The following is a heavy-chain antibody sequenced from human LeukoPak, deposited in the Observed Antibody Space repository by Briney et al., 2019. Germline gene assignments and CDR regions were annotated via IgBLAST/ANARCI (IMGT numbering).Heavy chain of an antibody. Sequence: ASVKVSCKASGYSFTGYYIHWMRQAPGQGLEWMGWINPNSGGTNYAQKFQGRVTMTRDTSISTAYMELTRLRSDDTAVYFCARDYYDILTGYYTDDAFDIWGQGTMVTVSS. CDR1: GYSFTGYY. CDR2: INPNSGGT. D-gene: IGHD3-9*01. CDR3: ARDYYDILTGYYTDDAFDI. J-gene: IGHJ3*02. V-gene: IGHV1-2*02.